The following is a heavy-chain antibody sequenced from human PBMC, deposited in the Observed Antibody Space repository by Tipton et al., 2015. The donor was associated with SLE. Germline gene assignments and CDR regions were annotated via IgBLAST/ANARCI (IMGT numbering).Heavy chain of an antibody. V-gene: IGHV4-39*01. J-gene: IGHJ4*02. CDR1: GGSISSSSYY. CDR3: ARVSGRHNYVLDY. D-gene: IGHD3-10*02. Sequence: TLSLTCTVSGGSISSSSYYWGWIRQPPGKGLEWIGSIYYSGSTYYNPSLKSRVTISVDTSKNQFSLKLSSVTAADTAVYYCARVSGRHNYVLDYWGQGTLVTVSS. CDR2: IYYSGST.